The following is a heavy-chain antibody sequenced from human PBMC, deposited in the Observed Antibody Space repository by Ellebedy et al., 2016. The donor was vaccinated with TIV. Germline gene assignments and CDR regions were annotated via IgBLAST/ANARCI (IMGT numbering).Heavy chain of an antibody. Sequence: ASVKVSCKASGYTFTGYYMHWVRQAPGQGLEWMGWINSNSGGTYYAQKFQGRVTMTRDTSISTAYMELSRLTSDDTAVYYCAREAEMATISTLFVVDYWGQGTQVTVSS. CDR1: GYTFTGYY. J-gene: IGHJ4*02. CDR2: INSNSGGT. V-gene: IGHV1-2*02. D-gene: IGHD5-24*01. CDR3: AREAEMATISTLFVVDY.